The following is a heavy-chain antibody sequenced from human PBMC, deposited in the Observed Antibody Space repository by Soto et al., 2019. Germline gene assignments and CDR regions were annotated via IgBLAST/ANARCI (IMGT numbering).Heavy chain of an antibody. J-gene: IGHJ4*02. D-gene: IGHD1-26*01. CDR3: ARLGWELLSGRRYFDY. Sequence: QVLLVQSGSEVKKPGASMKVSCQTSGYTFSDFALTWVRQVPDTGLEWLGWISPYTGKTNYAQRVHDRVALTTDTSTRTAYLELRSLTYDDTAVYYCARLGWELLSGRRYFDYWGQGTLVTVSS. V-gene: IGHV1-18*04. CDR2: ISPYTGKT. CDR1: GYTFSDFA.